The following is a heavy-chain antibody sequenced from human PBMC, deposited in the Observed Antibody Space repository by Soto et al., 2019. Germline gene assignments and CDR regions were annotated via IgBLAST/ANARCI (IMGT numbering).Heavy chain of an antibody. Sequence: GGSLRLSCAASGFTFDDYGMSWVRQAPGKGLEWVSGINWNGGSTGYADSVKGRFTISRDNTKNSLYLQMNSLRAEDTALYHCARIYDSSGYYAFDIWGQGTMVTVSS. J-gene: IGHJ3*02. V-gene: IGHV3-20*01. D-gene: IGHD3-22*01. CDR2: INWNGGST. CDR1: GFTFDDYG. CDR3: ARIYDSSGYYAFDI.